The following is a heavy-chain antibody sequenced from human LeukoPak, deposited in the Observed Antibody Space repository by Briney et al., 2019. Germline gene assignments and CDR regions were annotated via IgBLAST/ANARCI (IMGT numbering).Heavy chain of an antibody. V-gene: IGHV1-69*05. CDR1: GGTFSSYA. J-gene: IGHJ4*02. Sequence: SVKVSCKASGGTFSSYAISWVRQAPGQGLEWMGGIIPIFGTANYAQKFQGRVTITTDESTSTSSIELINLASDDTAVFYCPREGETAMADDYWGQGTLVTVSS. D-gene: IGHD5-18*01. CDR3: PREGETAMADDY. CDR2: IIPIFGTA.